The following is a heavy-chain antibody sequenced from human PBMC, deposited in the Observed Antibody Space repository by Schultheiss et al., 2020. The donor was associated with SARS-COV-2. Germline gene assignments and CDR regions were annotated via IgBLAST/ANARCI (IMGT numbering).Heavy chain of an antibody. V-gene: IGHV3-30*04. CDR1: GFTFSSYA. Sequence: GGSLRLSCAASGFTFSSYAMHWVRQAPGKGLEWVAVIWYDGSNKYYADSVKGRFTISRDNSKNTLYLQMNSLRAEDTAVYYCARGGDTVAAGQLGYWGQGTLVTVSS. CDR2: IWYDGSNK. D-gene: IGHD6-19*01. CDR3: ARGGDTVAAGQLGY. J-gene: IGHJ4*02.